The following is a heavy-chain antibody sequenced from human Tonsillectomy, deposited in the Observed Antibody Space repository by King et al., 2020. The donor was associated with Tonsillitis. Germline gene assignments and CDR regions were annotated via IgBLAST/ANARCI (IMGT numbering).Heavy chain of an antibody. D-gene: IGHD2-15*01. V-gene: IGHV3-48*01. CDR2: ISRSSSNI. J-gene: IGHJ4*02. CDR3: ATESPFPVMVAAAPFDY. CDR1: GFTFSSYS. Sequence: VQLVESGGGLVQPGGSLRLSCAASGFTFSSYSMNWVRQAPGKGLDWVSYISRSSSNIYYADSVKGRFNISRDNAKNSLYLQMNSLRAEDTAVYYCATESPFPVMVAAAPFDYWGQGTLVTVSS.